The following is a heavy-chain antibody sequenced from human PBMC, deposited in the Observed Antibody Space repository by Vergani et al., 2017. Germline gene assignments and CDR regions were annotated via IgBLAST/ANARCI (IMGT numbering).Heavy chain of an antibody. J-gene: IGHJ6*03. V-gene: IGHV3-33*01. CDR1: GFTFSSYG. Sequence: QVQLVESGGGVVQPGRSLRLSCAASGFTFSSYGLHWVRQAPGKGFEWVAVMWYDGSNKYYADSVKGRFTISRDSSKNTLYLQMNGLRAEDTAVYYCAIGAGYCSSTSCPPTLRHYYYYIDVGGKGTTVTVSS. CDR3: AIGAGYCSSTSCPPTLRHYYYYIDV. CDR2: MWYDGSNK. D-gene: IGHD2-2*01.